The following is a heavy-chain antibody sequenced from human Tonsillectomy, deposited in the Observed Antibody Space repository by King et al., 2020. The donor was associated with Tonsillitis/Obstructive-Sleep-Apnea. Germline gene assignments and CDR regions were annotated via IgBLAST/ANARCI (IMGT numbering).Heavy chain of an antibody. V-gene: IGHV1-69*10. CDR2: IIPVLGMA. CDR1: GDTFSSYV. D-gene: IGHD3-9*01. Sequence: VQLVQSGAEVKKPGSSVKVSCKASGDTFSSYVITWVRQAPGQGLEWMGGIIPVLGMANYAQKFQGRVTITADKSTNTAYMELSSLRSEDTAMYYCTRDLDVAFPLAYWGQGTLFTVSS. CDR3: TRDLDVAFPLAY. J-gene: IGHJ4*02.